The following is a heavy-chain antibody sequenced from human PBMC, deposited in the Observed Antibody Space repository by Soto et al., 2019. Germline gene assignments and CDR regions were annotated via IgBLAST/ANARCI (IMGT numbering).Heavy chain of an antibody. V-gene: IGHV4-59*11. J-gene: IGHJ4*02. CDR1: GGSMISHF. CDR3: GRGGWSLDY. CDR2: IHYTGST. D-gene: IGHD2-15*01. Sequence: ETLSLTGSVAGGSMISHFWSWIRQPPGKGLEWIGYIHYTGSTEYNPSLKSRLTISVDTSKNQFSLKLTSVTAADTAVYYCGRGGWSLDYWGQGTLVT.